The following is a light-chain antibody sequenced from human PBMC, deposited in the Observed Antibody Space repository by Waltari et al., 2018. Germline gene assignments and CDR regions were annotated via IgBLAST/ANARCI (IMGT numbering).Light chain of an antibody. CDR2: GAS. V-gene: IGKV3-20*01. Sequence: ILLTQSPGTLSLSPGDRATLSCWANPTVRSNYLAWYQQKPGQAPRHLFYGASTRATGIPDRFSGSGSGTDFTLTIDRLEPEDFAVYYCQQSGTSHSFGQGTKLEI. CDR3: QQSGTSHS. J-gene: IGKJ2*03. CDR1: PTVRSNY.